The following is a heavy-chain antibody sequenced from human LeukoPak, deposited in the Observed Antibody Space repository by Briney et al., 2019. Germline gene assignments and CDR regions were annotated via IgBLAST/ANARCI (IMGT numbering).Heavy chain of an antibody. CDR3: AKDPYRASSGLVDY. V-gene: IGHV3-23*01. D-gene: IGHD5-12*01. Sequence: GGSLRLSCATPGFTFSNYAVSWVCQGPRKGLEWVSSISGSGGTTYYADSVKGRFTIFRDNSKNTLYLQMNSLRAEDTAVYYCAKDPYRASSGLVDYWGQGTLVTVSS. CDR2: ISGSGGTT. CDR1: GFTFSNYA. J-gene: IGHJ4*02.